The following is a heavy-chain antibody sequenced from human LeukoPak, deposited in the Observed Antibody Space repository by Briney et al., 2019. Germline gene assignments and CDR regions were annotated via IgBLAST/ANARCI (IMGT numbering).Heavy chain of an antibody. J-gene: IGHJ4*02. CDR1: GGSINTYY. CDR2: IYYSGSI. Sequence: SETLSLTCTVSGGSINTYYWSWIRQPPGKGLEWIGYIYYSGSINYNPSLKSRVTISVDSAKNQFSLRLSSVTAADTAVYYCVRHLRTFWGIDYWGQGTLVTVSS. V-gene: IGHV4-59*08. D-gene: IGHD7-27*01. CDR3: VRHLRTFWGIDY.